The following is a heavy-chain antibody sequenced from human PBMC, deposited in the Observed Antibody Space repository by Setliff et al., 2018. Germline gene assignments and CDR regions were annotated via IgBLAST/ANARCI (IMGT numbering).Heavy chain of an antibody. CDR1: GYTFAGYY. CDR3: ARLAAIPEPGIGILA. D-gene: IGHD2-2*01. Sequence: ASVKVSCKASGYTFAGYYIHWVRQAPGQGLEWMGWINPNTGGTNYAQKFQGRVTLTRDTSIRTSYMELNSLTSDDTAVYYCARLAAIPEPGIGILAWGQGTLVTVSS. V-gene: IGHV1-2*02. J-gene: IGHJ4*02. CDR2: INPNTGGT.